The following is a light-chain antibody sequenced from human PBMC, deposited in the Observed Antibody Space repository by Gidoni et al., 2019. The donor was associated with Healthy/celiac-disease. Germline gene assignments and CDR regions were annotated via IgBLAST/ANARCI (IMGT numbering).Light chain of an antibody. V-gene: IGKV3-15*01. J-gene: IGKJ1*01. CDR1: WSVSSN. Sequence: EIVMTQPPATLSVSPGESATLPCRARWSVSSNLAWYQQKPGQAPRLLIYGASTRAPIIPARFSGGGSGTEFTLTISSLQSEGVAVYYCQQYNNWLGTFGQGTKVEIK. CDR2: GAS. CDR3: QQYNNWLGT.